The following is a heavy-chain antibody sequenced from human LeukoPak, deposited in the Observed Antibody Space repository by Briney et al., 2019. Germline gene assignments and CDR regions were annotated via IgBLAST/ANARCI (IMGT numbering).Heavy chain of an antibody. Sequence: SETLSLTCTVSGGSISSYYRSWIRQPAGKGLEWIGRFYAGGSTNYNPSLKSRVTMSVDTSKNQFSLRLSSVTAADTAVFYCARGSSGGSRYYLDLWGRGTLVTVSS. D-gene: IGHD1-14*01. V-gene: IGHV4-4*07. CDR1: GGSISSYY. J-gene: IGHJ2*01. CDR3: ARGSSGGSRYYLDL. CDR2: FYAGGST.